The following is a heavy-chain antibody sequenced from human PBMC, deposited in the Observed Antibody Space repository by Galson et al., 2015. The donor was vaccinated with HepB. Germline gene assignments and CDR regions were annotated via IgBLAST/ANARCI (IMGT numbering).Heavy chain of an antibody. J-gene: IGHJ4*02. Sequence: SVKVSCKASGYTFTSYYMHWVRQAPGQGLEWMGVINPSGGRTDYAQEFRGRVTMSGDTSTSTVYLELDDLTSEDSAMYYCARDGRETRYDFWSGYLISWGQGTLVTVSS. V-gene: IGHV1-46*01. CDR3: ARDGRETRYDFWSGYLIS. CDR1: GYTFTSYY. CDR2: INPSGGRT. D-gene: IGHD3-3*01.